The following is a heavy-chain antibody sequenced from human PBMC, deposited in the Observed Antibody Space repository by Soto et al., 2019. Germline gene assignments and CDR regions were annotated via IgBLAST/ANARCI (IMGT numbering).Heavy chain of an antibody. V-gene: IGHV3-48*01. CDR2: ISSSSTI. CDR1: GFTFSSYS. CDR3: ARDRSHSWLDP. Sequence: PGGSLRLSCAASGFTFSSYSMNWVRQAPGKGLEWVSYISSSSTIYYADSVKGRFTISRDNAKNSLYLQMNSLRAEDTAVYYCARDRSHSWLDPWGQGTLVTVSS. J-gene: IGHJ5*02.